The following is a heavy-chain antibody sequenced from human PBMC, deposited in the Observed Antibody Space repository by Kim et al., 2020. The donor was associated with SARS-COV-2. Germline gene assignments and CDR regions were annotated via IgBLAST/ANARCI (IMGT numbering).Heavy chain of an antibody. V-gene: IGHV4-34*01. J-gene: IGHJ6*02. CDR3: ARVPSSWPYYYYYGMDV. CDR2: INHSGST. Sequence: SETLSLTCAVYGGSFSGYYWSWIRQPPGKGLEWIGEINHSGSTNYNPSLKSRVTISVDTSKNQFSLKLSSVTAADTAVYYCARVPSSWPYYYYYGMDVWGQGTTVTVSS. CDR1: GGSFSGYY. D-gene: IGHD6-13*01.